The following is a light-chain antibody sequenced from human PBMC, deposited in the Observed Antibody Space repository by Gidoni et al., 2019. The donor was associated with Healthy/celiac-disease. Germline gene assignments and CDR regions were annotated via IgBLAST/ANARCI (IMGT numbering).Light chain of an antibody. V-gene: IGKV3-15*01. CDR1: QCVSSN. CDR3: QQYNNWPPYT. CDR2: GAS. J-gene: IGKJ2*01. Sequence: ELVMTQSPATLSVSPGERATLSCRASQCVSSNLAWYQQKPGQAPRLLIYGASTRATGSPARFSGSGSGTEFTLTISSLQSEDVAVYYCQQYNNWPPYTFGQGTKLEIK.